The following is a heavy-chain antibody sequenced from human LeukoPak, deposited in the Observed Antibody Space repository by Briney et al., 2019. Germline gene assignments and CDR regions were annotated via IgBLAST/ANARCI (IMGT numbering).Heavy chain of an antibody. CDR1: GFTFSSYE. J-gene: IGHJ4*02. V-gene: IGHV3-48*03. Sequence: GGSLRLSCAASGFTFSSYEMNWVRQAPGKGLEWVLYISSSGTTISYADSVKGRFTISRDNAKNSLYLQMNSLRAEDTAIYYCARDPDNSGYDYGPYWGQGTLVTVSS. D-gene: IGHD5-12*01. CDR2: ISSSGTTI. CDR3: ARDPDNSGYDYGPY.